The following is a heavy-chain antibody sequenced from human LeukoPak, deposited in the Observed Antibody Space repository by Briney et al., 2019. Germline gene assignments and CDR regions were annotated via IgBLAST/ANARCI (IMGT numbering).Heavy chain of an antibody. D-gene: IGHD2-2*01. CDR1: GFTFSSYW. J-gene: IGHJ4*02. CDR2: INQDGSKK. CDR3: AKDTGIVVVPAGGIDY. V-gene: IGHV3-7*03. Sequence: GGSLRLSCAASGFTFSSYWMNWVRQAPGKGLEWVANINQDGSKKYYVDSVKGRFTISRDNAKNSLYLQMNSLRAEDTALYYCAKDTGIVVVPAGGIDYWGQGTLVTVSS.